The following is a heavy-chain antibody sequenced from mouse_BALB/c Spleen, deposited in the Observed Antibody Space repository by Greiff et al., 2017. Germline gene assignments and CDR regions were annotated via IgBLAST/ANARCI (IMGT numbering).Heavy chain of an antibody. Sequence: QVQLQQPGAELVRPGASVKLSCKASGYTFTSYWMNWVKQRPGQGLEWIGYINPSSGYTEYNQKFKDKTTLTADKSSSTAYMQLSSLTSEDSAVYYCARGERATSYFDYWGQGTTLTVSS. CDR2: INPSSGYT. V-gene: IGHV1-4*02. J-gene: IGHJ2*01. CDR1: GYTFTSYW. D-gene: IGHD3-1*01. CDR3: ARGERATSYFDY.